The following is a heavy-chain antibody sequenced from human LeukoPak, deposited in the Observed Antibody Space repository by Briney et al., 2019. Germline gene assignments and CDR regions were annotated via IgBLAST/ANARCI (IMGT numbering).Heavy chain of an antibody. CDR2: IYSGGST. V-gene: IGHV3-66*01. CDR3: ARGYCSGGSCYGGSDY. D-gene: IGHD2-15*01. CDR1: GSTVSSNY. Sequence: PGGSLRLSCAASGSTVSSNYMSWVRQAPGKGLEWVSVIYSGGSTYYADSVKGRFTISRDNSKNTLYLQMNSLRAEDTAVYYCARGYCSGGSCYGGSDYWGQGTLVTVSS. J-gene: IGHJ4*02.